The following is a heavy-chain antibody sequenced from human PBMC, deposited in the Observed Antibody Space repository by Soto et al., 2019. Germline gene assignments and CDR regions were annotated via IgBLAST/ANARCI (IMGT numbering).Heavy chain of an antibody. CDR1: GGSINTFS. CDR3: AREGSYSAYNFAHGIQLWSFDF. D-gene: IGHD5-12*01. J-gene: IGHJ4*02. Sequence: SETLSLTCTVSGGSINTFSWSWVRQPAGKGLEWIGRIFSSGSTSFNPSLESRVAMSVDTSKNHFSLNLSSVTAADMAVYYCAREGSYSAYNFAHGIQLWSFDFWGQGALVTVSS. V-gene: IGHV4-4*07. CDR2: IFSSGST.